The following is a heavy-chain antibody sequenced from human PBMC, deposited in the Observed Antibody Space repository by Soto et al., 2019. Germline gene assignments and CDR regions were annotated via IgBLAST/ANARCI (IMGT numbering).Heavy chain of an antibody. CDR3: TRGRRFCGGDCYDAYYYGMDV. CDR2: IRSKAYGGTT. D-gene: IGHD2-21*02. CDR1: GFTFGDYA. Sequence: EVQLVESGGGLVKPGRSLRLSCTASGFTFGDYAMSWFRQAPGKGLEWVGFIRSKAYGGTTEYAASVKGRFTISRDDSKSIAYLQMNSLKTEDTAVYYCTRGRRFCGGDCYDAYYYGMDVWGQGTTVTVSS. V-gene: IGHV3-49*05. J-gene: IGHJ6*02.